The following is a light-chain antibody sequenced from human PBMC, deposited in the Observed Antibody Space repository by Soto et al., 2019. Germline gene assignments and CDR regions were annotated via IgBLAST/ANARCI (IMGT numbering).Light chain of an antibody. CDR3: QQRSNWPLT. CDR2: DAS. Sequence: EIVLTQSPATLSLSPGETATLSCRASQSVRSYLAWYQQKPGQAPRLLIYDASNRATGIPARFSGSGSGTEFTLTISSLEPEDFAVYYCQQRSNWPLTFGPGTKVDIK. V-gene: IGKV3-11*01. CDR1: QSVRSY. J-gene: IGKJ3*01.